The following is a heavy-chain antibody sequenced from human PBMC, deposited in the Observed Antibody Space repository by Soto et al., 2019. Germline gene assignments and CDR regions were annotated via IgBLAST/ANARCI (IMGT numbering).Heavy chain of an antibody. J-gene: IGHJ4*02. CDR2: INHSGST. D-gene: IGHD6-13*01. CDR1: GGSFSGYY. V-gene: IGHV4-34*01. CDR3: ARGAEAAAGRDFDY. Sequence: SETLSLTCAVYGGSFSGYYWSWIRQPPGKGPEWIGEINHSGSTNYNPSLKSRVTISVDTSKNQFSLKLSSVTAADTAVYYCARGAEAAAGRDFDYWGQGTLVTVSS.